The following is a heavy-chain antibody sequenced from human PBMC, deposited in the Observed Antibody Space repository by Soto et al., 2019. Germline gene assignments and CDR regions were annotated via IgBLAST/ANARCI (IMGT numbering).Heavy chain of an antibody. Sequence: QVQLVESGGDVVQPGRSLRLSCAASGFTFSSYGMHWVRQAPGKGLEWVAVISHDGSNKYYGDSVKGRFTISRDNXKXAXXLKMNSMRTEDTAVYYCAKRHYYGSGRIRSDALDIWGQGTMVAVSS. CDR1: GFTFSSYG. V-gene: IGHV3-30*18. D-gene: IGHD3-10*01. J-gene: IGHJ3*02. CDR3: AKRHYYGSGRIRSDALDI. CDR2: ISHDGSNK.